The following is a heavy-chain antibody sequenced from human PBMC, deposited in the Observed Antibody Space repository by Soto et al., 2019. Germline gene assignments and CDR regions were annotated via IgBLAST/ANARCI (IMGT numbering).Heavy chain of an antibody. D-gene: IGHD3-10*01. J-gene: IGHJ3*02. V-gene: IGHV3-48*02. Sequence: GSLRLSCAASGXTFSTYRMNWVRQAPGKGLEWVSYISSSSSTIYYEDSVNGRFTISRDNAKNSMHLQMNSLRDEDTAVYYCARDGYYGIWGQGTMVTVSS. CDR1: GXTFSTYR. CDR2: ISSSSSTI. CDR3: ARDGYYGI.